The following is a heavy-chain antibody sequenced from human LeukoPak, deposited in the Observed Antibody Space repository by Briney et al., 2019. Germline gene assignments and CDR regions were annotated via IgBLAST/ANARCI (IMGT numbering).Heavy chain of an antibody. Sequence: GGSLRLSCAVSGFTFSSYAMCWVRQAPGKGLEWVSGISTSGGSTYCADSVKGRFTVSRDNSKNTLYLQINTLRAEDTAVYYCARMGYCITTSCYNFDYWGQGTLVTVSS. CDR1: GFTFSSYA. CDR3: ARMGYCITTSCYNFDY. J-gene: IGHJ4*02. D-gene: IGHD2-2*02. V-gene: IGHV3-23*01. CDR2: ISTSGGST.